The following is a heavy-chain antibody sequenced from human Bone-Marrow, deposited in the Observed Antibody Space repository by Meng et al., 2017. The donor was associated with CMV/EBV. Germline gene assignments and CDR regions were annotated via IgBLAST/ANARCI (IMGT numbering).Heavy chain of an antibody. V-gene: IGHV3-21*01. D-gene: IGHD2-2*02. J-gene: IGHJ6*02. CDR3: AREIVVVPAAIIQTPYYYYGMDV. Sequence: GESLKISCAASGFTFSSYSMNWVRQAPGKGLEWVSSISSSSSYIYYADSVKGRFTISRDNAKNSLYLQMNSLRAEDTAVYYCAREIVVVPAAIIQTPYYYYGMDVWGQGTTVTV. CDR1: GFTFSSYS. CDR2: ISSSSSYI.